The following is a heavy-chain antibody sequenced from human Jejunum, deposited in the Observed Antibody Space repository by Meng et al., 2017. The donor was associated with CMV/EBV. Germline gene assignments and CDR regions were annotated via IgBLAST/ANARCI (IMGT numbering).Heavy chain of an antibody. D-gene: IGHD4-17*01. CDR1: VFTFRNYS. V-gene: IGHV3-30-3*01. J-gene: IGHJ4*02. CDR2: MSYDGNNQ. CDR3: ARDDYGDAGAYFDY. Sequence: ASVFTFRNYSLRWVRQAAGKGLEWVAVMSYDGNNQYFADSVKGRFTLSRDNSKNTVYLQMNSLRPEDTAVYYCARDDYGDAGAYFDYWGQGTLVTVSS.